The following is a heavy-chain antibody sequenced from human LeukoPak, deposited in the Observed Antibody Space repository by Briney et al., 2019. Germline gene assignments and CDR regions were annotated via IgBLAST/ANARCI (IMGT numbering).Heavy chain of an antibody. J-gene: IGHJ4*02. CDR2: IYYSGST. D-gene: IGHD3-22*01. CDR3: ASESSGGNFDY. V-gene: IGHV4-59*01. CDR1: GGSISNYY. Sequence: PSETLSLTCTVSGGSISNYYWSWIRQPPGKRLEWIGYIYYSGSTNCNPSLKSRVTISVDKSKNQFSLKLSSVTAADTAVYYCASESSGGNFDYWGQGTLVTVSS.